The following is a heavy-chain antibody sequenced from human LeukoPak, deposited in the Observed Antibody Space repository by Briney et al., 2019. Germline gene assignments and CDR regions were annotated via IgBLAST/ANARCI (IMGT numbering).Heavy chain of an antibody. CDR3: ARDSTIVVVVAATRGFDY. Sequence: SETLSLTCTVSGGSISSSSSYWGWIRQPPGKGLEWIGSIYYSGNTYYNPSLKSRVTISVDTSKNDFSLKLTSVTAADTAVYYCARDSTIVVVVAATRGFDYWGQGTLVTVSS. J-gene: IGHJ4*02. CDR2: IYYSGNT. V-gene: IGHV4-39*07. D-gene: IGHD2-15*01. CDR1: GGSISSSSSY.